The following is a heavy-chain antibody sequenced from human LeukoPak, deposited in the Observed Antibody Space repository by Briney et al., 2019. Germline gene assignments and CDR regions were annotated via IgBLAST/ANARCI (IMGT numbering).Heavy chain of an antibody. CDR3: ARRELTPKRFFDF. J-gene: IGHJ4*02. CDR2: IYPGDSDT. D-gene: IGHD4-23*01. Sequence: GEPLKTSCQASGYTFTNYWIGWVRQIPGKGLEWMAIIYPGDSDTKYSPSFQGQVTMSADRSIRTAYLQWSSLKASDAAMYDCARRELTPKRFFDFWGQGTLVTVSS. V-gene: IGHV5-51*01. CDR1: GYTFTNYW.